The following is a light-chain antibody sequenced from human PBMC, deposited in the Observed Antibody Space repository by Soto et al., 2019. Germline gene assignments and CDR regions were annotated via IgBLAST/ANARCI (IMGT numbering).Light chain of an antibody. CDR1: QSIRHY. CDR3: QHHNSYSQT. Sequence: DIQMTQSPPTLSASVGDRVTITCRASQSIRHYLAWYQQMPGKAPKLLIYGASTLQSGVPSRFSGSGSGTKFTLTISSLQPDDFGTYFGQHHNSYSQTFGQGTKVEIK. V-gene: IGKV1-5*01. J-gene: IGKJ1*01. CDR2: GAS.